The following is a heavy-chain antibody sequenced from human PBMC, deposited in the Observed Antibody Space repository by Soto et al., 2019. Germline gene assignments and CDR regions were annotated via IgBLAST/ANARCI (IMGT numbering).Heavy chain of an antibody. V-gene: IGHV4-39*01. Sequence: SETLSLTCTVSGDSIISSDFYWGRVRQPPGKGLEWIGSIFYLGSSYYNPSLKSRVTMSVDTSKNQFSLRLRSVTAADTALYFCARHSLALRKNNWFDPWGQGIMVTVSS. CDR2: IFYLGSS. D-gene: IGHD3-3*02. J-gene: IGHJ5*02. CDR3: ARHSLALRKNNWFDP. CDR1: GDSIISSDFY.